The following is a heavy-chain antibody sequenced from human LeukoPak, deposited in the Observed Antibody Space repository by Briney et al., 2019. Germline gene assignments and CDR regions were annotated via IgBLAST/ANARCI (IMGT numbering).Heavy chain of an antibody. CDR3: AKPTDYYGSGSYPYYFDY. CDR1: GFTFSSYA. J-gene: IGHJ4*02. CDR2: ISGSGGST. D-gene: IGHD3-10*01. V-gene: IGHV3-23*01. Sequence: PGGSLRLSCAASGFTFSSYAMSWVRQAPGKGLEWVSAISGSGGSTYYADSVKGRFTISRDNSKNTLYLQMNSLRAEDTAVYYCAKPTDYYGSGSYPYYFDYRGQGTLVTVSS.